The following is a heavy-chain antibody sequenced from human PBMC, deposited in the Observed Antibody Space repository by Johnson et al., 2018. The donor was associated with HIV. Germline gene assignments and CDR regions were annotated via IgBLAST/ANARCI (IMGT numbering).Heavy chain of an antibody. CDR3: AKEAPGRWDLPVWAAIDI. V-gene: IGHV3-20*04. CDR1: GFTFDDFG. Sequence: VQLVESGGGVVRPGGSLRLSCAASGFTFDDFGMSWVRQAPGKGLEWVSRINWNDGSTGYADSVKGRFTMSRDISKNTVHLPMNSLRVDDTALYYCAKEAPGRWDLPVWAAIDIWGQGTMVTVSS. J-gene: IGHJ3*02. CDR2: INWNDGST. D-gene: IGHD3-16*01.